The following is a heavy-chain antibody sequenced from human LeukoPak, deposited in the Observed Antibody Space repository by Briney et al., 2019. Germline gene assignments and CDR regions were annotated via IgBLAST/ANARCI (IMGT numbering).Heavy chain of an antibody. CDR3: ARDRYYYGSGSYSGYFQH. D-gene: IGHD3-10*01. J-gene: IGHJ1*01. CDR1: GFTFSSYA. Sequence: GGSLRLSCAASGFTFSSYAMSWVRQAPGKGLEWVANIKQDGSEKYYVDSVKGRFTISRDNAKNSLYLQMNSLRAEDTAVYYCARDRYYYGSGSYSGYFQHWGQGTLVTVSS. CDR2: IKQDGSEK. V-gene: IGHV3-7*01.